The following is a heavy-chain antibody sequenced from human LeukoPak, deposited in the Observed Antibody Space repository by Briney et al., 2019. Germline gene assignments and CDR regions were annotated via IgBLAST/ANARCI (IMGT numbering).Heavy chain of an antibody. D-gene: IGHD4-23*01. CDR2: INPNIGGT. J-gene: IGHJ4*01. CDR3: ARIREWASTVGAFDY. CDR1: GYTFTAYY. Sequence: ASVKVSCKASGYTFTAYYVHWVRQAPGQGLEWMGWINPNIGGTNYAQKFQGRVTMTRDTSISTAYMKLSRLRSDDTAVYYCARIREWASTVGAFDYWGQGALVTVSS. V-gene: IGHV1-2*02.